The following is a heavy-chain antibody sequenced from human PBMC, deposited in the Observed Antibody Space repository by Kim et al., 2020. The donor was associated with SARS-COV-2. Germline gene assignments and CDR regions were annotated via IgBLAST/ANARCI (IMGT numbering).Heavy chain of an antibody. V-gene: IGHV3-21*01. J-gene: IGHJ4*02. CDR2: ISSSSSYI. CDR1: GFTFSSYS. D-gene: IGHD6-19*01. Sequence: GGSLRLSCAASGFTFSSYSMNWVRQAPGKGLEWVSSISSSSSYIYYADSVKGRFTISRDNAKNSLYLQMNSLRAEDTAVYYCARTPGGSGWPEDYWGQGTLVTVSS. CDR3: ARTPGGSGWPEDY.